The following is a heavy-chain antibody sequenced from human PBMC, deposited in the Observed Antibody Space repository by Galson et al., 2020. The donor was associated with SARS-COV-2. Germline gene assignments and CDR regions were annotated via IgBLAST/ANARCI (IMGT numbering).Heavy chain of an antibody. CDR1: GSSFSSHG. J-gene: IGHJ4*02. CDR3: ARFRGADSSAYFDS. Sequence: GGSLRLSCAASGSSFSSHGMHWVRQAPGKGLEWVALIWYDGSKEYYADFVKGRFTISRDNSKNMLYLQMNSLTVDDTAVYYCARFRGADSSAYFDSWGQGTPVTVSS. V-gene: IGHV3-33*01. CDR2: IWYDGSKE. D-gene: IGHD3-22*01.